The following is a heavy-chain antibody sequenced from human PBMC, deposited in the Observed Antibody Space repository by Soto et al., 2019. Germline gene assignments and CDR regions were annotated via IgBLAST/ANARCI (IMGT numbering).Heavy chain of an antibody. D-gene: IGHD3-10*01. CDR2: INAGNGNT. Sequence: GASVKFSCKASGYTFTSYAMHWVRQAPGQRLERMGWINAGNGNTKYSQKFQGRVTITRDTSASTAYMELSSLRSEDTAVYYCARNPLDGSGSYKFDYWGQGTLVTVSS. CDR1: GYTFTSYA. CDR3: ARNPLDGSGSYKFDY. J-gene: IGHJ4*02. V-gene: IGHV1-3*01.